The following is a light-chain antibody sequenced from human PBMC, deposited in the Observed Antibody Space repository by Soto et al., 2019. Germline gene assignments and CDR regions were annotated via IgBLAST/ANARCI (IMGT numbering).Light chain of an antibody. J-gene: IGLJ1*01. V-gene: IGLV2-14*01. CDR3: SSYTSSSTLYV. CDR2: DVS. CDR1: SSDVGGYNY. Sequence: LTQPASVSGSPGQSITISCTGTSSDVGGYNYVSWYQQYPGKAPKLMIYDVSNRPSGISNRFSGSKSGNTASLTISGLQAEDEADYYCSSYTSSSTLYVFGTGTKVTVL.